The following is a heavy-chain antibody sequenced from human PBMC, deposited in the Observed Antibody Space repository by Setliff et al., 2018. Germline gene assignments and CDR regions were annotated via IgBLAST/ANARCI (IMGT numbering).Heavy chain of an antibody. Sequence: SLTCAVYGGSFSGYYWSWIRQPPGKGLEWLGEINHSGSTNCNPSLKSRVTISVDTSKNQFSLKLSSVTAADTAVYYCARGGKILEWLYAHDYWGQGTLVTVSS. CDR1: GGSFSGYY. J-gene: IGHJ4*02. CDR3: ARGGKILEWLYAHDY. D-gene: IGHD3-3*01. V-gene: IGHV4-34*01. CDR2: INHSGST.